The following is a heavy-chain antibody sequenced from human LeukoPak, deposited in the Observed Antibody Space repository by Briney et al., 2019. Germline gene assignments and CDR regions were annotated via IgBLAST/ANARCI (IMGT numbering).Heavy chain of an antibody. CDR2: IYPDDSDT. Sequence: PGESLKIYCKASGYRLSSYWIVWARQRPGKGLEWMGAIYPDDSDTRYSPSFQGQVTLSADKSISTAYLQWSSLRASDTAIYYCARRAWPQYYFDYWGQGTLVTLSS. CDR1: GYRLSSYW. CDR3: ARRAWPQYYFDY. D-gene: IGHD2/OR15-2a*01. J-gene: IGHJ4*02. V-gene: IGHV5-51*01.